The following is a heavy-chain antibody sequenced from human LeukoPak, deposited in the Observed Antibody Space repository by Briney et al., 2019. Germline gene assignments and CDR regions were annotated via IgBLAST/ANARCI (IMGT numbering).Heavy chain of an antibody. CDR1: GYTFTRYY. Sequence: GASVKVSCKASGYTFTRYYMHWVRQAPGQGLEWVGRINPNSGGTNYAQKFQGRVTMTRDTSISTAYMELSRLRSDDTAVYYCARTYYYDSSGYYDCQHWGQGTLVTVPS. J-gene: IGHJ1*01. CDR3: ARTYYYDSSGYYDCQH. CDR2: INPNSGGT. D-gene: IGHD3-22*01. V-gene: IGHV1-2*06.